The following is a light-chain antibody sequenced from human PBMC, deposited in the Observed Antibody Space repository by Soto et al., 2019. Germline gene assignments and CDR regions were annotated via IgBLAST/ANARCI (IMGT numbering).Light chain of an antibody. J-gene: IGLJ1*01. CDR1: STDVGRYNY. CDR2: DVS. Sequence: QSVLTQPASVSGAPGQSITISCTGTSTDVGRYNYVSWYQQHPGKAPKLMVYDVSNRPSWVSNRFSGSKSGITASLTISGLQAEDEADYYCTSYTSDSTYVFGTGTKVTLL. V-gene: IGLV2-14*01. CDR3: TSYTSDSTYV.